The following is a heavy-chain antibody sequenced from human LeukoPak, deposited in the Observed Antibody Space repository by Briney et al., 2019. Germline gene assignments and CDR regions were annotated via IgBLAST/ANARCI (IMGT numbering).Heavy chain of an antibody. J-gene: IGHJ5*02. Sequence: SETLSLTCTVSGSSISSYYWSWIRQPPGKGLEWIGYIYYSGSTNYNPSLKSRVTISVDTSKNQFSLKLSSVTAADTAVYYCARAYCGGDCYRGWFDPWGQGTLVTVSS. V-gene: IGHV4-59*01. CDR2: IYYSGST. CDR1: GSSISSYY. D-gene: IGHD2-21*02. CDR3: ARAYCGGDCYRGWFDP.